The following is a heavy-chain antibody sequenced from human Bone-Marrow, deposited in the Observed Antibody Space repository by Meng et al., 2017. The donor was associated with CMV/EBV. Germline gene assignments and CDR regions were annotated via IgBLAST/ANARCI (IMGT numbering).Heavy chain of an antibody. D-gene: IGHD3-22*01. CDR2: MNPNSGNT. V-gene: IGHV1-8*02. CDR1: GYTFTNYD. CDR3: TRVTQCEYDTSGYEH. Sequence: SGYTFTNYDINWVRQATGQGLEWMGWMNPNSGNTGYAQKFQGRVTMTRDTSISAAYMELSSLRSEDTAVYYCTRVTQCEYDTSGYEHWGQGTLVTVSS. J-gene: IGHJ4*02.